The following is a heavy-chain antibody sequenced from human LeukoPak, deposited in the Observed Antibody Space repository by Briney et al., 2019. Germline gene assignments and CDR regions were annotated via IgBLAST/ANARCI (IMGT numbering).Heavy chain of an antibody. D-gene: IGHD2-2*01. CDR2: ISGSGGST. CDR1: GFTFSSYA. J-gene: IGHJ5*02. V-gene: IGHV3-23*01. CDR3: GKSGLPLHFSCSSET. Sequence: GGSLRLSCAASGFTFSSYAMSWVRQAPGKGLEWVSAISGSGGSTYYADSVKGGFTISRDNSKNTLYVQMNSRRAEDMAVYHCGKSGLPLHFSCSSETWGQGTLVTVSS.